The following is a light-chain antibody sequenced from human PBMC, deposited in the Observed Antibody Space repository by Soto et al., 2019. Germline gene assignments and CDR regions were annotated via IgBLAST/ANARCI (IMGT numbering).Light chain of an antibody. CDR2: LAS. CDR1: QAVNTR. V-gene: IGKV3-11*01. CDR3: HQRKSWPRT. J-gene: IGKJ1*01. Sequence: EIVLTQSPATLSSFPGDRVTLSCRASQAVNTRLAWYQHRPGQAPRLLIYLASNRAAGVPARFSGSGSGTDFTLTITDVEPEHFAVYYCHQRKSWPRTFGQGTKVDIK.